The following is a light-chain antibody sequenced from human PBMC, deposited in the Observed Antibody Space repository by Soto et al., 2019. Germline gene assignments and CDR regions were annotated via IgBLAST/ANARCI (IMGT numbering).Light chain of an antibody. CDR1: QSISSF. CDR2: GAS. J-gene: IGKJ5*01. Sequence: DIQITQSPSSLSAFVGDGVSITCRASQSISSFLNWYQQTPGKARKLLISGASSLQSGVPPRFRGSGSGTDFTLTISSLQPEDSASYVCQQSYSIPFTFGQGTRLEIK. V-gene: IGKV1-39*01. CDR3: QQSYSIPFT.